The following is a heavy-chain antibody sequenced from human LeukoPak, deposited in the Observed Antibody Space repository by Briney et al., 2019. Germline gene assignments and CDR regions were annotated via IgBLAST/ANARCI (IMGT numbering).Heavy chain of an antibody. D-gene: IGHD3-3*01. Sequence: GGSLRVSCAASGFTFNTHGMHWVRQAPGKGLEWLAAIWFDGSVKHYSDAVKGRFTISRDNSLNTLHLQMNSLRVEDTAIYYCAKDTAIQFLEPAFWGQGTLVTVSS. CDR1: GFTFNTHG. J-gene: IGHJ4*02. V-gene: IGHV3-33*06. CDR2: IWFDGSVK. CDR3: AKDTAIQFLEPAF.